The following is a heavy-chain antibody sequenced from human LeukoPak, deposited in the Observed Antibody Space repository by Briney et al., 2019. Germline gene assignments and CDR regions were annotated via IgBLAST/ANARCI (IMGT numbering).Heavy chain of an antibody. V-gene: IGHV3-23*01. CDR1: GFTLSGFA. CDR3: AKQVSGQWLTPDSG. CDR2: ISGPSSHT. D-gene: IGHD6-19*01. Sequence: GGSLRLSCVGSGFTLSGFAMIWVRQAPGKGLQWVSAISGPSSHTYYADSVRGRFTISRDNSRSTLYLQMNSLTVEDTAVYYFAKQVSGQWLTPDSGWGQGTLVTVSS. J-gene: IGHJ4*02.